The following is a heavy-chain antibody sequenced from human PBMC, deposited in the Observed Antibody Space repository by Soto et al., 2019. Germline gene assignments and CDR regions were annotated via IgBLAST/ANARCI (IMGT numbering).Heavy chain of an antibody. D-gene: IGHD6-19*01. V-gene: IGHV3-30-3*02. CDR3: AKTTSGWSNPFDY. J-gene: IGHJ4*02. Sequence: QVQLVESGGGVVQPGRSLRLSCAASGFPFSTYAMHWFRQAPGKGLEWVAVTSYDGRNKYYEDSENGRFTISRDISKNTLYLQMNSLSAEDTAVYYCAKTTSGWSNPFDYWGQGTLVTVSS. CDR2: TSYDGRNK. CDR1: GFPFSTYA.